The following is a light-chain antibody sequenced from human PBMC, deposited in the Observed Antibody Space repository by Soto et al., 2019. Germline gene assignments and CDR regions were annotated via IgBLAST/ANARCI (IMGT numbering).Light chain of an antibody. CDR2: DVS. Sequence: QSALTQPASVSGSPGQSITISCTGTSSDVGGYNYVSWYQQHPGKAPKLMIYDVSNRPSGVSNRFPGSKSGNTASLTISWLQAEDEADYYCSSYTSSSTPYVFGTGTKVTVL. J-gene: IGLJ1*01. CDR3: SSYTSSSTPYV. V-gene: IGLV2-14*01. CDR1: SSDVGGYNY.